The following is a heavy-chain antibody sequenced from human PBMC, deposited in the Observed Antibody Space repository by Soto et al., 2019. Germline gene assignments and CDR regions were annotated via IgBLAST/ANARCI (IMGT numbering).Heavy chain of an antibody. CDR1: GFTFSGYW. CDR2: IKRDGSEI. D-gene: IGHD3-3*01. J-gene: IGHJ6*02. CDR3: ARAGYYDFWSDHRGLNYYYYYGMDV. V-gene: IGHV3-7*01. Sequence: GGSLRLSCAASGFTFSGYWMSWVRQAPGKGLEWVANIKRDGSEIYYVDSVKGRFTISRDNAKNSLYLQMNSLRAEDTAVYYCARAGYYDFWSDHRGLNYYYYYGMDVWGQGTTVTVSS.